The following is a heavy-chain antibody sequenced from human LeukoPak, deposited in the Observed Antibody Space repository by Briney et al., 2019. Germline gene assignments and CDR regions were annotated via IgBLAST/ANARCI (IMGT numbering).Heavy chain of an antibody. CDR1: GFTFSSYG. CDR2: IWDDGSNK. J-gene: IGHJ3*02. CDR3: ARAEVPAAIKSGAFDI. D-gene: IGHD2-2*01. Sequence: PGRSLRLSCAASGFTFSSYGMHWVRQAPGKGLEWVAVIWDDGSNKYYADSVEGRFTISRDNSKNTLYLQMNSLRAEDTAVYYCARAEVPAAIKSGAFDIWGQGTMVTVSS. V-gene: IGHV3-33*01.